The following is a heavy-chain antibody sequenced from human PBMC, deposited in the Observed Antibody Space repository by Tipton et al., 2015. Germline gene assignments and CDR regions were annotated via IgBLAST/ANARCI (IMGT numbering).Heavy chain of an antibody. CDR1: GYTFTSYG. CDR2: ISAYNDDT. V-gene: IGHV1-18*01. Sequence: SGPEVKKPGASVKVSCKASGYTFTSYGISWVRQAPGQGLEWMGWISAYNDDTKYAQKFQGRVTMTRDTSTSTVYMEMSSLRSEDTAVYYCARGKSEYYYGLVGDYWGQGTLVTVSS. D-gene: IGHD3-10*01. J-gene: IGHJ4*02. CDR3: ARGKSEYYYGLVGDY.